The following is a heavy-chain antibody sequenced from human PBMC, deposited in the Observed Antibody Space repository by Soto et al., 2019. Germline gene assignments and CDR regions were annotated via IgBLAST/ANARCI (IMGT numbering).Heavy chain of an antibody. J-gene: IGHJ4*02. Sequence: EVQLLESGGGLVQPGGSLRLSCAASGFIFSSYAMSWVRQAPGKGLEWVSVISGSGGSTYYADSVKGRFTISRDNSKNTLYLQMNSLRAEDTAVYYCSRRTSGWYFDYWGQGTLVTVSP. D-gene: IGHD6-19*01. CDR1: GFIFSSYA. CDR3: SRRTSGWYFDY. CDR2: ISGSGGST. V-gene: IGHV3-23*01.